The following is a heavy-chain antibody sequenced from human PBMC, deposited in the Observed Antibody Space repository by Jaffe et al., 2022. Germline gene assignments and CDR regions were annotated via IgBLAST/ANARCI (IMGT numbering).Heavy chain of an antibody. CDR1: GFTFSSYW. CDR3: ARDIGYCSSTSCYYYYYYYMDV. D-gene: IGHD2-2*03. V-gene: IGHV3-7*05. J-gene: IGHJ6*03. Sequence: EVQLVESGGGLVQPGGSLRLSCAASGFTFSSYWMSWVRQAPGKGLEWVANIKQDGSEKYYVDSVKGRFTISRDNAKNSLYLQMNSLRAEDTAVYYCARDIGYCSSTSCYYYYYYYMDVWGKGTTVTVSS. CDR2: IKQDGSEK.